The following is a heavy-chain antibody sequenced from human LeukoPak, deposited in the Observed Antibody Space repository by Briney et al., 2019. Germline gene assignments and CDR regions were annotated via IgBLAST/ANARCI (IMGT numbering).Heavy chain of an antibody. CDR2: INPNSGGT. V-gene: IGHV1-2*02. D-gene: IGHD1-7*01. CDR1: GYTFTGYY. J-gene: IGHJ4*02. Sequence: ASVKVSCKASGYTFTGYYMHWVRQAPGQGLEWMGWINPNSGGTNYAQKFQGRVTMTRDTSISTAYMELSRLRSDDTAVYYCAIPGGRGSNWNYASDYWGQGTLVTVSS. CDR3: AIPGGRGSNWNYASDY.